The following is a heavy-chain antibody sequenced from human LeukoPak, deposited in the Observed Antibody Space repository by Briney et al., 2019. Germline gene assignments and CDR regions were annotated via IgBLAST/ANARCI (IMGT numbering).Heavy chain of an antibody. J-gene: IGHJ4*02. Sequence: PGGSLRLSCAASGFFFSSCRMNWVRQAPGKGLEWVSYISGTGNTVYYADSVKGRFTISRDNAKNSLYLQMNSLRAEDTAVYYCARVCGNGVCYIGETKFDYWGQGTLVTVSS. CDR3: ARVCGNGVCYIGETKFDY. CDR2: ISGTGNTV. V-gene: IGHV3-48*01. CDR1: GFFFSSCR. D-gene: IGHD2-8*01.